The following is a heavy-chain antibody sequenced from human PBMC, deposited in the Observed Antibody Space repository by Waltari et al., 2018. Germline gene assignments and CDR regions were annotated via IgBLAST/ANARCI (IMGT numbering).Heavy chain of an antibody. J-gene: IGHJ3*02. CDR1: GDSFSSDVYY. D-gene: IGHD5-12*01. CDR2: VYYSGSS. Sequence: QVHLQESGPGLVEPSETLSLSCSVSGDSFSSDVYYWGWIRQPPGKGLEWIGSVYYSGSSYYNPSLKSRVTISLDKSKNQFSVLLTSVAAADTAVYYCARHYRAYGGSFDIWGQGTIVTVSS. V-gene: IGHV4-39*01. CDR3: ARHYRAYGGSFDI.